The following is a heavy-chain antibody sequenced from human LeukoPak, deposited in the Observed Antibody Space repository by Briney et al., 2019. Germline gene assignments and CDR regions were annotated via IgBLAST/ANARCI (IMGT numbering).Heavy chain of an antibody. Sequence: PGGSLRLSCTVSGFTLTDHYMSWYRQSPERGLEWISWITSSGTTTDYADSVKGRFTISTDNRKNSVYLQMSSLRADDTAVYYCARDPDYGDPYWGQGTLVTVSS. CDR2: ITSSGTTT. D-gene: IGHD4-17*01. J-gene: IGHJ4*02. V-gene: IGHV3-11*01. CDR1: GFTLTDHY. CDR3: ARDPDYGDPY.